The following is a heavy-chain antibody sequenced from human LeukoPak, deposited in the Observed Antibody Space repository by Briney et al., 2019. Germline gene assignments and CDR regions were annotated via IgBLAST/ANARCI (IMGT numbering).Heavy chain of an antibody. Sequence: GGSLRLSCAASGFTFSSYWMSWVRQAPGKGLEWLANIKQDGTEKNYLNSVKGRFTISRDNAKNSLYLPMNSLRAEDTAVYYCARGASGYSYGDYMDVWGKGTTVTVSS. D-gene: IGHD5-18*01. J-gene: IGHJ6*03. V-gene: IGHV3-7*01. CDR1: GFTFSSYW. CDR3: ARGASGYSYGDYMDV. CDR2: IKQDGTEK.